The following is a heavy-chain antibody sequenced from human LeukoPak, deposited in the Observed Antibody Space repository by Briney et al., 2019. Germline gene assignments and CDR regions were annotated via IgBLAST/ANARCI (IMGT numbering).Heavy chain of an antibody. CDR2: INHSGST. D-gene: IGHD6-19*01. CDR1: GGSFSGYY. Sequence: PSETLSLACAVYGGSFSGYYWSWIRQPPGKGLEWIGEINHSGSTNYNPSLKSRVTISVDTSKNQFSLKLSSVTAADTAVYYCARGGKQGIAVAGTSPYYYYYMDVWGKGTTVTVSS. J-gene: IGHJ6*03. V-gene: IGHV4-34*01. CDR3: ARGGKQGIAVAGTSPYYYYYMDV.